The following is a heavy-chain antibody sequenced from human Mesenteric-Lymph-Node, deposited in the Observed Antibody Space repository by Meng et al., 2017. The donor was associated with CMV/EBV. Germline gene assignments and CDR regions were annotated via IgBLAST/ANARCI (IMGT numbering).Heavy chain of an antibody. V-gene: IGHV3-23*01. Sequence: GESLKISCAASGFTFSSYAMSWVRQAPGKGLEWVSAISGSGGSTYYADSVKGRFTISRDNSKNTLYLQMNSLRAEDTAVYYCAKAWFGELLYFDYWGQGTLVTVSS. CDR1: GFTFSSYA. CDR2: ISGSGGST. CDR3: AKAWFGELLYFDY. D-gene: IGHD3-10*01. J-gene: IGHJ4*02.